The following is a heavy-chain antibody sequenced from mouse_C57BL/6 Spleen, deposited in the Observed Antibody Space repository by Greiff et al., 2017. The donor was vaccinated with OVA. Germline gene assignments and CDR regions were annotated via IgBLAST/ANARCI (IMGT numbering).Heavy chain of an antibody. CDR3: ARNYYGSSYGNAMDY. CDR1: GFSLTSYG. J-gene: IGHJ4*01. Sequence: VQLVESGPGLVQPSQSLSITCTVSGFSLTSYGVHWVRQSPGKGLEWLGVIWSGGSTDYNAAFISKLSISKDNSKSQVFFKMNSLQADDTAIYYCARNYYGSSYGNAMDYWGQGTSVTVSS. D-gene: IGHD1-1*01. V-gene: IGHV2-2*01. CDR2: IWSGGST.